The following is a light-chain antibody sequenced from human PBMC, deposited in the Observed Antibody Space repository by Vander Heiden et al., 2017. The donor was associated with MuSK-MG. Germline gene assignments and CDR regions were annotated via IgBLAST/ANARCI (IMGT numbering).Light chain of an antibody. V-gene: IGKV3-20*01. J-gene: IGKJ2*01. CDR3: QQDGTSPT. CDR2: GAS. CDR1: QSISSNY. Sequence: EIVLTQSPGTLSLSPGEGATLSCRASQSISSNYLAWYQQKPGQAPRLLIYGASSRATAIPDRFIGSGSGTDFTLTITSLEPEDFAVYYCQQDGTSPTFGQGTKLEIE.